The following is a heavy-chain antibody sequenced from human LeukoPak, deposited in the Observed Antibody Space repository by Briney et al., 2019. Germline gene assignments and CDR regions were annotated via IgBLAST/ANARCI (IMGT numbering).Heavy chain of an antibody. CDR2: ISGSSSYK. Sequence: GGSLRLSCVASGCTFNSYNMNWVRQAPGKGLEWVSSISGSSSYKYSADSLSGRFTISRDNARNSLYLQMNSLRVEDTAVYYCARFSADYYYYYMDVWGKGTTVTVSS. V-gene: IGHV3-21*01. J-gene: IGHJ6*03. CDR3: ARFSADYYYYYMDV. CDR1: GCTFNSYN.